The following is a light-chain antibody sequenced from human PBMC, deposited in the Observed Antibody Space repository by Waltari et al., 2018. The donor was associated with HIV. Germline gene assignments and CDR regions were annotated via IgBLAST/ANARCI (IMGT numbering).Light chain of an antibody. J-gene: IGLJ2*01. CDR1: NIASKS. CDR3: QVWDSSGDHPL. Sequence: SYVLTQPPSVSVAPGKTARITCGGNNIASKSVHWYQHKPGQAPVLVISDDSDRPSGITERFSGSNSGNTATLTISRVEAGDEADYYCQVWDSSGDHPLFGGGTKLTVL. V-gene: IGLV3-21*04. CDR2: DDS.